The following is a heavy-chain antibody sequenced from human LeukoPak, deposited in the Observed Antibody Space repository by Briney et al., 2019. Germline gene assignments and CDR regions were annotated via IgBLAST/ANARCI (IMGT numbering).Heavy chain of an antibody. V-gene: IGHV4-61*01. D-gene: IGHD3-10*01. CDR1: RVSVSNGNYY. CDR3: ARSQNYYGSGDY. Sequence: PSETLSLTCSVSRVSVSNGNYYWSWLRQPPGKALERIGYIYYTGSAYYNPSLEGRVTMSVDTSTNQFFVKLSSVIAADTAVYYCARSQNYYGSGDYWSQGTLVTVSS. CDR2: IYYTGSA. J-gene: IGHJ4*02.